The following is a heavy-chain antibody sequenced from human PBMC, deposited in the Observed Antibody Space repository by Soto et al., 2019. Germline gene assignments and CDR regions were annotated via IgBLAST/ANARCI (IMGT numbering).Heavy chain of an antibody. Sequence: SETLSITCAVYGGSFSNYYWSWIRQPPGKGLEWIGEVNHSGSTNYNPSQKSRVTISIDTSKNQFSLRLHSVTAADTAVYYCARDFRVLRFLEWSGHYYMDVWGKGTTVTVSS. CDR3: ARDFRVLRFLEWSGHYYMDV. CDR1: GGSFSNYY. CDR2: VNHSGST. V-gene: IGHV4-34*01. D-gene: IGHD3-3*01. J-gene: IGHJ6*03.